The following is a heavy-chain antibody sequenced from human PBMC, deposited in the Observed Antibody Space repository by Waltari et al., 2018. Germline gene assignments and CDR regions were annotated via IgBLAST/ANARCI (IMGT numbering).Heavy chain of an antibody. CDR3: ARGLSSAFDI. J-gene: IGHJ3*02. V-gene: IGHV3-7*01. CDR2: IKQDGSEK. CDR1: GFPFSSYW. Sequence: EVQLVESGGGLVQPGGSLRLSCVASGFPFSSYWMNWVRQAPGKGLELVANIKQDGSEKYYVDSVKGRFTSSRDNAKNSLYLQMNSLRAEDTAVYYCARGLSSAFDIWGQGTMVTVSS.